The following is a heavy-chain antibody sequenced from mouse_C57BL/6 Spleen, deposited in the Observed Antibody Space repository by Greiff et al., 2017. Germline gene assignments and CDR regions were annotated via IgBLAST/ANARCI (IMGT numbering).Heavy chain of an antibody. Sequence: QVQLKESGPGLVAPSQSLSITCTVSGFSLPSYAISWVRPPPGKGLEWLGVRWSGGGTNYNSALKSRLSISKGNSKSQVFLKMNSLQTDDTARYYCARSTTVVARGYFDVWGTGTTVTVGS. D-gene: IGHD1-1*01. V-gene: IGHV2-9-1*01. J-gene: IGHJ1*03. CDR1: GFSLPSYA. CDR2: RWSGGGT. CDR3: ARSTTVVARGYFDV.